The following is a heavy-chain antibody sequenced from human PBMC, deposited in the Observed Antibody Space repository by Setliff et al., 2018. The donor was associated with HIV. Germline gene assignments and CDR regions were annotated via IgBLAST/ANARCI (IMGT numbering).Heavy chain of an antibody. J-gene: IGHJ6*03. Sequence: SETLSLTCSVSWESKINHDWGWIRQSPGRGLEWIGSMFRGGGRQFQPSLASRVSISGATSKNQFSLKMTSVTPADTAVYFCVGVPSYCGTGTLWVWCKWITVTVS. D-gene: IGHD2-21*01. CDR3: VGVPSYCGTGTLWV. V-gene: IGHV4-59*11. CDR1: WESKINHD. CDR2: MFRGGGR.